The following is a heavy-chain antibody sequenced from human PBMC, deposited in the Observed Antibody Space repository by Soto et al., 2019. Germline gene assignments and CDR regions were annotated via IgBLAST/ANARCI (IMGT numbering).Heavy chain of an antibody. CDR3: AREGEMPYYYYGLDV. V-gene: IGHV1-18*04. CDR1: GYTFTSRY. Sequence: GASVKVSCKASGYTFTSRYMHWVRQAPGQGLEWMGMISGYNGHTKYAQKFQGRVTMTTDTSTSTVYMDLRSLRSDDTAVYYCAREGEMPYYYYGLDVWGQGTTVTVSS. J-gene: IGHJ6*02. CDR2: ISGYNGHT. D-gene: IGHD3-16*01.